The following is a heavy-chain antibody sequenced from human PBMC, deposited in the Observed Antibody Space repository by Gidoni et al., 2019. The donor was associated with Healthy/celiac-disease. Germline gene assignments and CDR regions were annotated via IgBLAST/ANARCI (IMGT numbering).Heavy chain of an antibody. J-gene: IGHJ5*02. CDR3: ARGRAYYDILTGYYRGFLNWFDP. V-gene: IGHV4-34*01. Sequence: VQLQQWGAGLLKPSETLSLTCAVHGGSFSCYYWSWIRQPPGKGLEWIGEINHSGSTNYNPSLKSRGTISEDTSKNQFSLKLGAVTAAETAVYYCARGRAYYDILTGYYRGFLNWFDPWGQGTLVTVSS. CDR1: GGSFSCYY. CDR2: INHSGST. D-gene: IGHD3-9*01.